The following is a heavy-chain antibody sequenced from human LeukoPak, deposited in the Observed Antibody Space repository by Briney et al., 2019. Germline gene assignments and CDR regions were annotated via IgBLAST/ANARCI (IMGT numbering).Heavy chain of an antibody. CDR1: GFTFSSYA. V-gene: IGHV3-23*01. CDR3: ANSYCGGDCYLP. CDR2: ISGSGGST. Sequence: PGRSLRLSCAASGFTFSSYAMSWVRQAPGKGLEWVSAISGSGGSTDYADSVKGRFTISRDNSKNTLYLQMNSLRVEDTAVYYCANSYCGGDCYLPWGQGTLVTVSS. D-gene: IGHD2-21*02. J-gene: IGHJ5*02.